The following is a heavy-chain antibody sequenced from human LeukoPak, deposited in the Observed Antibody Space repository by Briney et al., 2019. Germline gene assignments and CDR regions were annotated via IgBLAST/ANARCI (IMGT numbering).Heavy chain of an antibody. J-gene: IGHJ4*02. CDR3: ARYYGSGSFHRYYFDY. D-gene: IGHD3-10*01. Sequence: PSETLSLTCTVSGGYISSSSYYWGWIRQPPGKGLEWIGSIFYSGSTYYNPSLKSRVTISVDTSKNQFSLKLSSVTAADTAVYYCARYYGSGSFHRYYFDYWGQGTLVTVSS. V-gene: IGHV4-39*07. CDR2: IFYSGST. CDR1: GGYISSSSYY.